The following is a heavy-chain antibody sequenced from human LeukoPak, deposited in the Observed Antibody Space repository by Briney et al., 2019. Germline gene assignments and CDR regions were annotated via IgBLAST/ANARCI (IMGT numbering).Heavy chain of an antibody. D-gene: IGHD6-19*01. V-gene: IGHV4-34*01. J-gene: IGHJ4*01. CDR3: ARVKAVAGTLPHLLDY. CDR2: INHRGST. Sequence: PSETLSLTCAVYGGSFSGYYWSWIRQPPGKGLEWIGEINHRGSTNYNPPLKSRPTISKDKFKNQFSLKLTSVTVADTAVYFCARVKAVAGTLPHLLDYWGQGTLVTVSS. CDR1: GGSFSGYY.